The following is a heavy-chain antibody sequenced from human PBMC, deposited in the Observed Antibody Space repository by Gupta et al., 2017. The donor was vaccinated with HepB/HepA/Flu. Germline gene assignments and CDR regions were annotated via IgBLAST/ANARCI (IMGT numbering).Heavy chain of an antibody. CDR1: GFTFRTYE. CDR3: ARPQDGY. J-gene: IGHJ4*02. Sequence: EVQLVESGGGLVQPGGSLRLSCAASGFTFRTYEMNWVRQVPGKGLEWVSYISSGSYNMYYADSVKGRFNISRDNAKNSLYLQMNSLRVEDTAVYYCARPQDGYWGQGTLVTVSS. V-gene: IGHV3-48*03. CDR2: ISSGSYNM.